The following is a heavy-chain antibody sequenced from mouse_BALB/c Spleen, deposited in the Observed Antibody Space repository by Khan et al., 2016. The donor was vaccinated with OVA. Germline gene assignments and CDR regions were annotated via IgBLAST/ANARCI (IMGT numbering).Heavy chain of an antibody. CDR1: GYTFTSYW. CDR3: AKDRIDY. V-gene: IGHV1-7*01. J-gene: IGHJ2*01. CDR2: INPTSGYT. Sequence: VQLQQSGAELAKPGASVKMSCKASGYTFTSYWMHWIKQRHGQGLEWIGYINPTSGYTDYNQKFKDKATLTADKSSSTAYMQLNRLTSDDSTVYYCAKDRIDYWGQGTTLTVSS.